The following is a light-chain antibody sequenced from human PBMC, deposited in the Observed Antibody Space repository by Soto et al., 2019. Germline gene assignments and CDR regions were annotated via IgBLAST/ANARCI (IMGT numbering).Light chain of an antibody. CDR2: KAS. CDR3: QQYNSYSWT. V-gene: IGKV1-5*03. CDR1: QSISSW. J-gene: IGKJ1*01. Sequence: DIQMTQSPSTLSASVGDRVTITCRASQSISSWLAWYQQKPGKAPKLLIYKASSLESGVPSRFSGSGPGTEFTLTISSLQPDDFATDYCQQYNSYSWTFGQGTKVEIK.